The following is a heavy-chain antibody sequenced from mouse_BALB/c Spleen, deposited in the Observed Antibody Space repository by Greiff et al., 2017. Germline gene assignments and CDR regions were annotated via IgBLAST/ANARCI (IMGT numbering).Heavy chain of an antibody. Sequence: QVQLKQSGAELVRPGTSVKISCKASGYTFTNYWLGWVKQRPGHGLEWIGDIYPGGGYTNYNEKFKGKATLTADTSSSTAYMQLSSLTSEDSAVYFCARRGSSFAYWGQGTLVTVSA. D-gene: IGHD1-1*01. J-gene: IGHJ3*01. CDR1: GYTFTNYW. V-gene: IGHV1-63*02. CDR2: IYPGGGYT. CDR3: ARRGSSFAY.